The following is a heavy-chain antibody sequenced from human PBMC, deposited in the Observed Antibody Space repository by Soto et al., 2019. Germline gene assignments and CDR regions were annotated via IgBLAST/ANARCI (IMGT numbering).Heavy chain of an antibody. CDR3: ARDREDGLDV. CDR1: GGSIISGASS. Sequence: SETLSLTCSVAGGSIISGASSWNWIRQPPGKGLEWIGYIYHSGTTFYNPSLKSRVTISIDRSKNQFSLKVLSVAAADTAVYFCARDREDGLDVWGQGTTVTVSS. J-gene: IGHJ6*02. CDR2: IYHSGTT. D-gene: IGHD1-26*01. V-gene: IGHV4-30-2*01.